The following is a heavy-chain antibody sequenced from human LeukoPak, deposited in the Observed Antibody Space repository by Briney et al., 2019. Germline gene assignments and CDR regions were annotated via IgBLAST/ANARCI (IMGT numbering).Heavy chain of an antibody. CDR1: GFTFSSYA. D-gene: IGHD6-13*01. J-gene: IGHJ4*02. CDR2: ISSSGSTI. Sequence: GGSLRLSCAASGFTFSSYAMSWVRQAPGKGLEWVSYISSSGSTIYYADSVKGRFTISRDNAKNSLYLQMNSLRAEDTAVYYCAHSSSWYSNFDYWGQGTLVTVSS. CDR3: AHSSSWYSNFDY. V-gene: IGHV3-48*03.